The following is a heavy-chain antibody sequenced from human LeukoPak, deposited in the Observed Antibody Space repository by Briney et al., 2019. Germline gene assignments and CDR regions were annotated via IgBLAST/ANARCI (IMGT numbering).Heavy chain of an antibody. CDR2: IYYSGST. D-gene: IGHD3-3*01. V-gene: IGHV4-59*01. Sequence: SETLSLTCTVSGGSISSYYWSWIRQPPGKGLEWIGYIYYSGSTNYNPSLKSRVTISVDTSKNQFSLKLSSVTAADTAVYYCARGSYYDFWSGYYSYLDAFDIWGQGTMVTVSS. CDR3: ARGSYYDFWSGYYSYLDAFDI. CDR1: GGSISSYY. J-gene: IGHJ3*02.